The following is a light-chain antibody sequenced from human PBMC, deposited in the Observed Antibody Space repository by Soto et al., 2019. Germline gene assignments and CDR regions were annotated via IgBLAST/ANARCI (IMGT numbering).Light chain of an antibody. J-gene: IGKJ1*01. CDR1: QSVSSN. Sequence: EIVMTQSPATLSVSPGERATLSCRASQSVSSNLAWYQHRPGQAPRLLVYGASIRATGIPARFSGSGSGTEFTLTISSLQSEDFAVYYCQQYINWPPQGTFGQGTKVDIK. CDR2: GAS. CDR3: QQYINWPPQGT. V-gene: IGKV3-15*01.